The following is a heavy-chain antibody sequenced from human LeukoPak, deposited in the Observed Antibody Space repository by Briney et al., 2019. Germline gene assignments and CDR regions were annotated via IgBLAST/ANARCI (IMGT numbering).Heavy chain of an antibody. J-gene: IGHJ4*02. D-gene: IGHD6-19*01. Sequence: PSETLSLSCTVSGGSISGYYWSWIRQPAGKGLEWIWYIDSSVNTKYNPSLKSRVTMSVDTSKNQFSPKLSSVTAADTAVYYCARGASSPGIAVAGSFFDYWGQGTLVTVSS. V-gene: IGHV4-4*09. CDR3: ARGASSPGIAVAGSFFDY. CDR2: IDSSVNT. CDR1: GGSISGYY.